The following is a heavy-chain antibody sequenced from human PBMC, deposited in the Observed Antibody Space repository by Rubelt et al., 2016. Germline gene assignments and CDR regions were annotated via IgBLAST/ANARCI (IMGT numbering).Heavy chain of an antibody. J-gene: IGHJ4*02. CDR2: ISAYNGNT. CDR3: AREAYSGRYPLIDY. CDR1: GYTFTTYG. V-gene: IGHV1-18*01. D-gene: IGHD1-26*01. Sequence: QVQLVQSGAEVKKPGASVKVSCKASGYTFTTYGINWVRQAPGQGLEWMGWISAYNGNTTHAQKRQGRVTMTTDTATSTAYMELRSLRSDDTAVYYCAREAYSGRYPLIDYWGQGTLVTVSS.